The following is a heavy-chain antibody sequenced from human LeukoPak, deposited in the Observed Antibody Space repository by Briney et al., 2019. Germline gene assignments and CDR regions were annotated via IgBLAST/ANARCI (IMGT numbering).Heavy chain of an antibody. D-gene: IGHD4-17*01. CDR1: GFTFSSYS. CDR2: ISSSGYNI. CDR3: AREDFGDKGDAFDI. Sequence: SGGSLRLSCAASGFTFSSYSMNWVRQAPGKGLEWVSYISSSGYNIYYADSVKGRFTVSRDNAKNSLYLQMNSLTAEDTGLNYCAREDFGDKGDAFDIWGQGTLVTVSS. J-gene: IGHJ3*02. V-gene: IGHV3-48*04.